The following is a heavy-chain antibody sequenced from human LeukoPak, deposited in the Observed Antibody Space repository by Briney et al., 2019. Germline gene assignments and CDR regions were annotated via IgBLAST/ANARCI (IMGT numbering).Heavy chain of an antibody. Sequence: SETLSLTCTTSGVSISRFYWSWVRQPPGKGLEWIGNIYNGVPLYFNPSLKSRVIISVDTSKNQSSLNLTSVTAADTAMYYCVQTTGWPGFDYWGQGILVTVSS. D-gene: IGHD1-1*01. CDR2: IYNGVPL. V-gene: IGHV4-4*09. CDR1: GVSISRFY. J-gene: IGHJ4*02. CDR3: VQTTGWPGFDY.